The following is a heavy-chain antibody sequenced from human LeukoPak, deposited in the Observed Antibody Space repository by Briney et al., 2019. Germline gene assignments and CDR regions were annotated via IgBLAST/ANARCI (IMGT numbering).Heavy chain of an antibody. CDR2: IYSGGST. CDR1: GSTLSSNY. J-gene: IGHJ3*02. V-gene: IGHV3-66*01. CDR3: ARGINSSSSDAFDI. D-gene: IGHD6-6*01. Sequence: GGSLRLSCAASGSTLSSNYMSWVRQAPGKGLEWVSVIYSGGSTYYTDSVKGRFTISRDNSKNTLYLQMNSLRAEDTAVYYCARGINSSSSDAFDIWGQGTMVTVSS.